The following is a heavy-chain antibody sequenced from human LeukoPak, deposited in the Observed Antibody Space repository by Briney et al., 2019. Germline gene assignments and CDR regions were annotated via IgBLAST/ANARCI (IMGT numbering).Heavy chain of an antibody. CDR2: ISYDGSNQ. CDR3: AKDKGGGYGNDGFDI. J-gene: IGHJ3*02. Sequence: GGSLRLSCAAPGFTFSSYGMHWVRQAPGKGLEWVAVISYDGSNQYYADSVKGRFTISRDNSKNTLYLQMNSLRAEETAVYYCAKDKGGGYGNDGFDIWGRGTMVTVSS. CDR1: GFTFSSYG. D-gene: IGHD3-16*01. V-gene: IGHV3-30*18.